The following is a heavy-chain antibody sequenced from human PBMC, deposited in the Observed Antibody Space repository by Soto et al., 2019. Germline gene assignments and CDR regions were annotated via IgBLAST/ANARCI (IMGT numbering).Heavy chain of an antibody. Sequence: QVQVVQSGAEVKKPGASVKVSCKASGYTFTDYAMHWVRQAPGQRLEWLGWINPDNGNTKYSQKFQGRVTITRDTSASTAYRELSSLRSEDTAVYYCARASTVLRYFDWPKGTSDYWGQGTLVTVSS. V-gene: IGHV1-3*01. J-gene: IGHJ4*02. CDR2: INPDNGNT. D-gene: IGHD3-9*01. CDR3: ARASTVLRYFDWPKGTSDY. CDR1: GYTFTDYA.